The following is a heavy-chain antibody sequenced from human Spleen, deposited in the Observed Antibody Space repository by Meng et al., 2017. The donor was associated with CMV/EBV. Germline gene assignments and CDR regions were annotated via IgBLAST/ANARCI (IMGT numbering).Heavy chain of an antibody. Sequence: QGQLVQSGAEVKKPGASVKVSCKASGYTFTGYYMHWVRQAPGQGLEWMGWINPNSGGTNYAQKFQGRVTMTRDTSISTAYMELSRLRSDDTAVYYCARDRTQLWPRGPLDYWGQGTLVTVSS. J-gene: IGHJ4*02. CDR1: GYTFTGYY. D-gene: IGHD5-18*01. V-gene: IGHV1-2*02. CDR2: INPNSGGT. CDR3: ARDRTQLWPRGPLDY.